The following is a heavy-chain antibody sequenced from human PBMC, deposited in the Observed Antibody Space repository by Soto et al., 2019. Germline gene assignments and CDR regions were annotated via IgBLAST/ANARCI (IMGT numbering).Heavy chain of an antibody. CDR2: ISSNGVGT. Sequence: GGSLRLSCAASGFTLSGYAMDWVRQAPGKGLEYVSGISSNGVGTYYANSVQGRFTISRDNSKNSLYLQMNSLRAEDTALYYCAKDTSDFWSGYFDYWGQGTLVTVSS. D-gene: IGHD3-3*01. CDR3: AKDTSDFWSGYFDY. V-gene: IGHV3-64*04. J-gene: IGHJ4*02. CDR1: GFTLSGYA.